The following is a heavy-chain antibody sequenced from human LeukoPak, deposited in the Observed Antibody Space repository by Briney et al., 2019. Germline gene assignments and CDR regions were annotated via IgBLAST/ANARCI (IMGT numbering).Heavy chain of an antibody. V-gene: IGHV3-53*01. Sequence: GGSLRLSCTVSGFTVSSNSMSWVRQAPGKGLEWVSFIYSNNTNKYYSVNGRFTISRSNYNNTLYLQMNSLRAEDTAVYYCATRAGAYSHPYDYWGQGTLVTVSS. CDR3: ATRAGAYSHPYDY. CDR2: IYSNNT. J-gene: IGHJ4*02. CDR1: GFTVSSNS. D-gene: IGHD4/OR15-4a*01.